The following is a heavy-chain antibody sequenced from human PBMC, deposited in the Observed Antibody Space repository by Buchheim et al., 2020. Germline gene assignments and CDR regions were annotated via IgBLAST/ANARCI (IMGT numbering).Heavy chain of an antibody. CDR1: GFTFSSYA. V-gene: IGHV3-23*01. Sequence: EVQLLESGGGLVQPGGSLRLSCAASGFTFSSYAMSWVRQAPGKGLEWVSAISGSGGSTYYADSVKGRFTISRDNSKNTLYLQMNSLRAEDTAVYYCAKVGRHPKNVGSSWYRPTTVAFFDYWGQGTL. J-gene: IGHJ4*02. CDR2: ISGSGGST. D-gene: IGHD6-13*01. CDR3: AKVGRHPKNVGSSWYRPTTVAFFDY.